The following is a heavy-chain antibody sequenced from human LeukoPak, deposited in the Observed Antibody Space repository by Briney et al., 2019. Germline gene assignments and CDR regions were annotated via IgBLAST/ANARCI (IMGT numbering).Heavy chain of an antibody. J-gene: IGHJ3*02. V-gene: IGHV4-34*01. Sequence: SETLSLTCAVYGGSFSGYYWSWIRQPPGKGLEWIGEINHSGTSNHNPSLKSRLTVSVDTSKNQFSLRLTSVTAADTALYYCARRPWVGAPDIWGQGTMVTVTS. D-gene: IGHD1-26*01. CDR2: INHSGTS. CDR1: GGSFSGYY. CDR3: ARRPWVGAPDI.